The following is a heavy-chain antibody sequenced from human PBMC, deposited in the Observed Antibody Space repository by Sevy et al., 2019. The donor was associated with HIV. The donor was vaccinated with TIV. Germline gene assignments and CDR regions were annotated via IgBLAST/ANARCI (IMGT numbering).Heavy chain of an antibody. CDR3: AKGFCSGATCPRDYYYYGMVV. Sequence: GGSLRLSCSTSEFTFSSYAMSWVRQAPGKGLEWVSSISGSGRFTYYADFVVGRFIISRDNSKNTLFVQMNSLRAEDTAVYYCAKGFCSGATCPRDYYYYGMVVWGQGTTVTVSS. V-gene: IGHV3-23*01. J-gene: IGHJ6*02. CDR2: ISGSGRFT. CDR1: EFTFSSYA. D-gene: IGHD2-15*01.